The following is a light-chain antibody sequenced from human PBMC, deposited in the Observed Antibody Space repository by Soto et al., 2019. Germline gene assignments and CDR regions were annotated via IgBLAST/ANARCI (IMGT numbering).Light chain of an antibody. CDR1: SSDVGSYSL. J-gene: IGLJ3*02. CDR2: EGN. CDR3: CSYGRSGVL. V-gene: IGLV2-23*01. Sequence: QSALTQPASVSGSPGQSITISCTGTSSDVGSYSLVSWYQQHPGKAPKLIIYEGNKGPSGVSNRFSGSKSGNTASLTISGLQGEDEADYYCCSYGRSGVLFGGGTKLTVL.